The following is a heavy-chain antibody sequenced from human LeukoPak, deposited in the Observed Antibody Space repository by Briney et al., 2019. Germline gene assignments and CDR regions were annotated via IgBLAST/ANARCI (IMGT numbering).Heavy chain of an antibody. CDR3: ARSDSSGFKIPYCFDY. CDR1: GGTFSSYA. CDR2: IIPIFGTA. V-gene: IGHV1-69*13. D-gene: IGHD3-22*01. Sequence: ASVKVSCKASGGTFSSYAISWVRQAPGQGLEWMGGIIPIFGTANYAQKFQGRVTITADESTSTAYMELSSLRSEDTAVYYCARSDSSGFKIPYCFDYWGQGTLVTVSS. J-gene: IGHJ4*02.